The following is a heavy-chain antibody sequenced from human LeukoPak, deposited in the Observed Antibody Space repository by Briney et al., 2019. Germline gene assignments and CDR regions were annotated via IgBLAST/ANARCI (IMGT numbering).Heavy chain of an antibody. CDR3: ARVIGGSYSSYYYMDV. J-gene: IGHJ6*03. V-gene: IGHV4-59*08. Sequence: SSETLSLTCTVSGGSISSYYWSWIRQPPGKGLEWIGYIYYSGSTNYNPSLKSRVTISVDTSKNQFSLKLTSVTAADTAVYYCARVIGGSYSSYYYMDVWGKGTAVTISS. CDR2: IYYSGST. D-gene: IGHD1-26*01. CDR1: GGSISSYY.